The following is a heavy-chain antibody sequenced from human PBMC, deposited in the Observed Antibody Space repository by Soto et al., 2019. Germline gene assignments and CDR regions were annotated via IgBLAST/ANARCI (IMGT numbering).Heavy chain of an antibody. CDR1: GFTFSSYG. CDR2: ISYDGSNK. D-gene: IGHD1-26*01. V-gene: IGHV3-30*18. Sequence: QVQLVESGGGVVQPGRSLRLSCAASGFTFSSYGMHWVRQAPGKGLEWVAVISYDGSNKYYADSVKGRFTISRDNSKNTLYLQMNSLRAEDTAVYYCAKVMVGATRHYVMDVWGQGTTVTVSS. J-gene: IGHJ6*02. CDR3: AKVMVGATRHYVMDV.